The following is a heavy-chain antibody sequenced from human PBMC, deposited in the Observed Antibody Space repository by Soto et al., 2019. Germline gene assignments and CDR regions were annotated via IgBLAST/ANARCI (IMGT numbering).Heavy chain of an antibody. Sequence: QVQLQESGPGLVKPSETLSLTCTVSGGSISRYYWSWIRQPPGKGLEWIGYIYYSGSTNYNPSLKSRVTISVDTSNNQFSLKLSSVTAADTAVYYCARSLRQYYYYYYMDVWGKGTTVTVSS. CDR1: GGSISRYY. J-gene: IGHJ6*03. CDR3: ARSLRQYYYYYYMDV. CDR2: IYYSGST. D-gene: IGHD3-16*02. V-gene: IGHV4-59*01.